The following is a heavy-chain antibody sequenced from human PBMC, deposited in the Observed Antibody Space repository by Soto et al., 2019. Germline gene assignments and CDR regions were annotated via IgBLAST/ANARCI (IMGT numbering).Heavy chain of an antibody. V-gene: IGHV4-34*01. D-gene: IGHD3-22*01. J-gene: IGHJ4*02. CDR1: GGSFSGYY. CDR2: INHGGSS. CDR3: ARGKTRKVVQTDAPDKYYFDS. Sequence: PSETLSLTCAVYGGSFSGYYWTWIRQSPGKGLEWIGEINHGGSSNYNPSLKSRITISVDTSKNQFSLNLSSVTAADTAVYYCARGKTRKVVQTDAPDKYYFDSWGRGTLVTVSS.